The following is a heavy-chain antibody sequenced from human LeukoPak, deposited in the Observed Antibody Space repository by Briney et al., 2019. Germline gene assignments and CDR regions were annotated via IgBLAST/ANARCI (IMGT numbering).Heavy chain of an antibody. CDR2: VKHDGTGK. CDR3: AREGIAVAVKLAFFDL. V-gene: IGHV3-7*05. D-gene: IGHD6-19*01. CDR1: GFTFSSYW. J-gene: IGHJ2*01. Sequence: PGGSLRLSCAASGFTFSSYWMSWVRHTPGKGLEWVANVKHDGTGKYYVESVRGRFTISRDNAKNSLYLQMNSLRAEDTAVYYCAREGIAVAVKLAFFDLWGRGTPVTVSS.